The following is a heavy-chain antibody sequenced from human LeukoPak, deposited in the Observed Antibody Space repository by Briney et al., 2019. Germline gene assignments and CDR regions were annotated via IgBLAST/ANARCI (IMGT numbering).Heavy chain of an antibody. D-gene: IGHD3-3*01. CDR2: ISYDGSNK. Sequence: GGSLRLSCAASGFTFSSYAMHWVRQAPGKGLEWVAVISYDGSNKYYADSVKGRFTISRDNSKNTLYLQMNSLRAEDTAVYYCAKRARVWDFWSAFDYWGQGTLVTVSS. CDR1: GFTFSSYA. CDR3: AKRARVWDFWSAFDY. J-gene: IGHJ4*02. V-gene: IGHV3-30-3*02.